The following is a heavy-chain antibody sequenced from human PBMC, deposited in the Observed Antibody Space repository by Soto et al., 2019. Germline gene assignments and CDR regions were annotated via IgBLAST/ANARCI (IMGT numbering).Heavy chain of an antibody. V-gene: IGHV3-30*18. CDR3: AKDYGFN. Sequence: GGSLRLSCAASGFTFSSYGMHWVRQAPGKGLEWVAVISYDGSNKYYADSVKGRFTISRDNSKNTLYLQMNSLRAEDTAVYYCAKDYGFNWGQGTLVTVSS. D-gene: IGHD4-17*01. CDR2: ISYDGSNK. J-gene: IGHJ4*02. CDR1: GFTFSSYG.